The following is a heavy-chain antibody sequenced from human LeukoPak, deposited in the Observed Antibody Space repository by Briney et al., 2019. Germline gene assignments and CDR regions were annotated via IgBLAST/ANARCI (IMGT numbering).Heavy chain of an antibody. D-gene: IGHD2-15*01. V-gene: IGHV1-18*01. CDR3: ARARGGGSNPNLNDY. CDR2: ISAYNGNT. J-gene: IGHJ4*02. Sequence: GASVKVSCKASGYTFTSYGISWVRQAPGQGLEWLGWISAYNGNTNYAQKLQGRVTMTTATSTSTAYMELRSLRSDDTAVYYCARARGGGSNPNLNDYWGQGTLVTVSS. CDR1: GYTFTSYG.